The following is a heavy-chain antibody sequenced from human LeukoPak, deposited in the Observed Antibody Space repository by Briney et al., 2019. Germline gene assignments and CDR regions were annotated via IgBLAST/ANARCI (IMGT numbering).Heavy chain of an antibody. J-gene: IGHJ4*02. Sequence: SVKVSCKASGGTFSSYAISWVRQAPGQGLEWMGRIIPIFGTANYAQKFQGRVTITTDESTSTAYMELSSLRSEDTAVYYCARSNGSYPQSLDYWGQGTLVTVSS. CDR3: ARSNGSYPQSLDY. D-gene: IGHD1-26*01. CDR1: GGTFSSYA. CDR2: IIPIFGTA. V-gene: IGHV1-69*05.